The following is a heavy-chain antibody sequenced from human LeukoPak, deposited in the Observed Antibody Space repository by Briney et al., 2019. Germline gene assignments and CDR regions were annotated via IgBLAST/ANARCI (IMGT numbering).Heavy chain of an antibody. CDR1: GYTLTELS. CDR2: FDPEDGET. CDR3: ASIAAAEQNFDY. J-gene: IGHJ4*02. D-gene: IGHD6-13*01. Sequence: ASVKVSCKVSGYTLTELSMHWVRQAPGKGLEWMGGFDPEDGETIYAQTFQGRVTMTEDTSTDTAYMELSSLRSEDTAVYYCASIAAAEQNFDYWGQGTLVTVSS. V-gene: IGHV1-24*01.